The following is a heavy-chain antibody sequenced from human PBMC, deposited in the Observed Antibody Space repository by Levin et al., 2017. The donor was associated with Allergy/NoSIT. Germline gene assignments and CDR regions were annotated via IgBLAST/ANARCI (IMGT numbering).Heavy chain of an antibody. J-gene: IGHJ4*02. CDR1: GFTFSRYA. D-gene: IGHD2-15*01. V-gene: IGHV3-23*01. Sequence: GGSLRLSCAASGFTFSRYAMSWVRQAPGRGLEWVASVNNGGNSYYGGAVQGRFTVSRDNSKNTLDLQMNSLRDDDTAIYYCAKDHPSGGWPAFEYWGQGILVTVSS. CDR2: VNNGGNS. CDR3: AKDHPSGGWPAFEY.